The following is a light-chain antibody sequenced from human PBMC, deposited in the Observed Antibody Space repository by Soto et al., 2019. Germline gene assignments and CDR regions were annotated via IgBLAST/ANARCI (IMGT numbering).Light chain of an antibody. CDR3: QQYNDWWT. CDR1: QSISSN. CDR2: GAS. J-gene: IGKJ1*01. V-gene: IGKV3-15*01. Sequence: EIVITQSPATMSVNPGERATLSCRASQSISSNLAWYQQKPGQAPRLLIYGASTRATGVPARVSGSGSGTEFTLTISSLQAEDFAVYYCQQYNDWWTFGQGTKVDIK.